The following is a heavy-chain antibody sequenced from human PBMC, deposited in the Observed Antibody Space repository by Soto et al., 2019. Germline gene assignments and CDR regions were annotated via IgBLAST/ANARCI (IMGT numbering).Heavy chain of an antibody. J-gene: IGHJ4*02. V-gene: IGHV4-4*01. Sequence: QVQLQESGPGLVKPAGTLSLTCAVSGGSINSPNWWNWVRQPPGKGLEWIGEIHHSGSSNYNPSLKSRLTLSVDKSKNELSLKLNSVTAADTAVYSCGRAYSSGSPIDSWGQGTLVTVSS. CDR3: GRAYSSGSPIDS. CDR2: IHHSGSS. CDR1: GGSINSPNW. D-gene: IGHD6-19*01.